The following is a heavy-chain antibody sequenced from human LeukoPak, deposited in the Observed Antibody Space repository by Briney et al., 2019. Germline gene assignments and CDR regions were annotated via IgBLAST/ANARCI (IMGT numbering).Heavy chain of an antibody. CDR3: VRDWAHCGGDCYPGY. V-gene: IGHV4-38-2*02. CDR2: IDHTGRT. J-gene: IGHJ4*02. CDR1: GYSISSGYY. Sequence: PSETLSLTCAVSGYSISSGYYWGWIRQPPGQGLEWIGSIDHTGRTYYNPSLKSRVTISIDTSKNQFSLKLSSVTAADTAVYYCVRDWAHCGGDCYPGYWGQGTLVTVSS. D-gene: IGHD2-21*02.